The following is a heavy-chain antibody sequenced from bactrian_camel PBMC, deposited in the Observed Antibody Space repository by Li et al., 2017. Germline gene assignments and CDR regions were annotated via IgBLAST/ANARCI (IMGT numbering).Heavy chain of an antibody. D-gene: IGHD1*01. CDR2: ITSGSGRT. CDR3: AADPVAPYDCYSGSWLNKRVHKDY. CDR1: GFTFNIYA. Sequence: VQLVESGGGLVQPGKSLRLSCAASGFTFNIYAMSWVRQAAGKGLEWVSAITSGSGRTFYADSVKGRFTISRDNAKNTLYLQMNSLELEDTATYYCAADPVAPYDCYSGSWLNKRVHKDYWGQGTQVTVS. J-gene: IGHJ4*01. V-gene: IGHV3S31*01.